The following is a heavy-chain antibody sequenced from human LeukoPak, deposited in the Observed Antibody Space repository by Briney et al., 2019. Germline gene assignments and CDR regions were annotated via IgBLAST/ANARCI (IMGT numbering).Heavy chain of an antibody. V-gene: IGHV3-30*14. Sequence: GGSLRLSCATSGLTFSSYTMHWVRQAPGKGLEWVALTSSDGNKYFADSVQGRFTISRDNSRNTLYLQLDNLRPDDTALYYCARERGIRALYFDNWGQGTLVTVSS. CDR3: ARERGIRALYFDN. J-gene: IGHJ4*02. D-gene: IGHD3-16*01. CDR2: TSSDGNK. CDR1: GLTFSSYT.